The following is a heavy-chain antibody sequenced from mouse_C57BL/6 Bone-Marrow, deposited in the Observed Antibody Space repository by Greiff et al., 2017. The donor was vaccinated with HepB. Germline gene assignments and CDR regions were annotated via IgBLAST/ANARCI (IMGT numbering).Heavy chain of an antibody. CDR3: ARSKGYYSNWFYY. J-gene: IGHJ2*01. V-gene: IGHV1-50*01. CDR2: IDPSDSYT. D-gene: IGHD2-5*01. Sequence: QVQLQQSGAELVKPGASVKLSCKASGYTFTSYWMQWVKQRPGQGLEWIGEIDPSDSYTNYNQKFKGKATLTVDTSSSTAYMQLSSLTSEDSAVYYCARSKGYYSNWFYYWGQGTTLTVSS. CDR1: GYTFTSYW.